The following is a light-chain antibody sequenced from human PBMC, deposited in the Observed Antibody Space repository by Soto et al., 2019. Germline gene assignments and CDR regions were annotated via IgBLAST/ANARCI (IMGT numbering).Light chain of an antibody. J-gene: IGKJ1*01. Sequence: GDRVTVTCRASQSISSWLAWYQQKPGKAAKLLIYKASTLESEVPSRSIGSVSGTDFTTTISSLQPAAFATCYCQRYNTYPWTFGQGIKVDIK. CDR1: QSISSW. CDR2: KAS. V-gene: IGKV1-5*03. CDR3: QRYNTYPWT.